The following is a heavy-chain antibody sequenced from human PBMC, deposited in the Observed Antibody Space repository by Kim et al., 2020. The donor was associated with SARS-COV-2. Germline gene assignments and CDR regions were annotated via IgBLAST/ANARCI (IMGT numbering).Heavy chain of an antibody. CDR2: IWDDGSNK. V-gene: IGHV3-33*06. CDR3: AKDSSSSSYYFDY. J-gene: IGHJ4*02. D-gene: IGHD6-6*01. CDR1: GFTFSSYG. Sequence: GGSLRLSCAASGFTFSSYGMHWVRQAPGKGLEWVAVIWDDGSNKYYADSVKGRFTISRDNSKNTLYLQMNSLRAEDTAVYYCAKDSSSSSYYFDYWGQGTLVTVSS.